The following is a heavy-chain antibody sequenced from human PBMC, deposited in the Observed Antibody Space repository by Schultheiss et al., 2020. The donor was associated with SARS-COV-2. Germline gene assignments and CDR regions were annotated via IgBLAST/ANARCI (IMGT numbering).Heavy chain of an antibody. CDR1: GFTFDDYA. V-gene: IGHV3-23*01. CDR2: ISGSGGST. CDR3: ARVTIYDYVLSV. D-gene: IGHD3-16*01. J-gene: IGHJ4*02. Sequence: GGSLRLSCAASGFTFDDYAMHWVRQAPGKGLEWVSGISGSGGSTYYADSVKGRFTISRDNSKNTLYLQMNSLRAEDTAVYYCARVTIYDYVLSVWGQGTLVTVSS.